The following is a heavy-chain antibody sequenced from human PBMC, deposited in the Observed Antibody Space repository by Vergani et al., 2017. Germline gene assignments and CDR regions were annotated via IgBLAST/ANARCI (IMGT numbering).Heavy chain of an antibody. J-gene: IGHJ5*02. CDR2: IYHSGCT. CDR3: VRDSGGYVWGSYEAWFDP. CDR1: GYPPSSGYY. V-gene: IGHV4-38-2*02. D-gene: IGHD3-16*01. Sequence: QVQLQESCPGLVKPSETPSPTCTVSGYPPSSGYYWGWLRQSPGKGLEWIGSIYHSGCTYYNPSLKSRVTISVDTTKHQFSLKLRSVTAADTAVYYWVRDSGGYVWGSYEAWFDPWGQGTLVTVSS.